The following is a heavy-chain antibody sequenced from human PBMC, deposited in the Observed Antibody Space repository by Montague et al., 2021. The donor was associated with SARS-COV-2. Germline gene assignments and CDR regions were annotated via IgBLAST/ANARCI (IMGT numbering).Heavy chain of an antibody. CDR1: GGSVSSGSCY. Sequence: TLSLTCTVSGGSVSSGSCYWSWIPQPAGKGLEWIGRIYTSGSTNYTPSLKSRVTISVDTSKNQFSLKLSSVTAADTAVYYCARGVLRYFDWTSPFDYWGQGTLVTVSS. D-gene: IGHD3-9*01. CDR3: ARGVLRYFDWTSPFDY. V-gene: IGHV4-61*02. CDR2: IYTSGST. J-gene: IGHJ4*02.